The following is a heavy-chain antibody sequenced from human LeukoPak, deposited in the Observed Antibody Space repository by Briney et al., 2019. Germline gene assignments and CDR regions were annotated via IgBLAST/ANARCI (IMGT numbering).Heavy chain of an antibody. V-gene: IGHV3-23*01. CDR1: GFTFSSYA. J-gene: IGHJ4*01. CDR3: ASREMATIFSPLEIEY. CDR2: ISGDGGST. D-gene: IGHD5-24*01. Sequence: PGGSLRLSCATSGFTFSSYAMIWVRQAPGKGLEWVSTISGDGGSTYYADSVKGRFTISRDNSKNTLYLQMNSLRAEDTAVYYCASREMATIFSPLEIEYWGHGTLVTVSS.